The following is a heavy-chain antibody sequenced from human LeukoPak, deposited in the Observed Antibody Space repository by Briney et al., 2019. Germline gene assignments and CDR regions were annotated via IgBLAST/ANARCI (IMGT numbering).Heavy chain of an antibody. CDR3: ARDPHFWSGYVFDY. D-gene: IGHD3-3*02. CDR1: GYTFTGYY. Sequence: ASVKVSCKASGYTFTGYYMHWVRQAPGQGLEWMGWINPNSGGTNYAQKFQGRVTMTRDTSISTAYMELSRLRSDDTAVYYCARDPHFWSGYVFDYWGQGTLVTVSS. CDR2: INPNSGGT. V-gene: IGHV1-2*02. J-gene: IGHJ4*02.